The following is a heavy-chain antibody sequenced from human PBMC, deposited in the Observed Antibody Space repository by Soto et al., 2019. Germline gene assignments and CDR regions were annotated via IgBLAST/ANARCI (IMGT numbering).Heavy chain of an antibody. CDR1: GFTFSSYW. CDR2: IKQDGSEK. Sequence: GGSLRLSCAASGFTFSSYWMSWVRQAPGKGLEWVANIKQDGSEKYYVDSVKGRFTISRDNAKNSLYLQMNSLRAEDTAVYYCARDLNYYYYGMDVWGQGTTVTVS. CDR3: ARDLNYYYYGMDV. V-gene: IGHV3-7*03. J-gene: IGHJ6*02.